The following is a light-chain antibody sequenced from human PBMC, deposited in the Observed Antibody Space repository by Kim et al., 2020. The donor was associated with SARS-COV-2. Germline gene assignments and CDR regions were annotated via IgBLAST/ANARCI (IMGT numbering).Light chain of an antibody. Sequence: EIVMTQSPATLSGSPRERATLSCRASQSVSSNLAWYQQKPGQAPRLYIYDASTRATGIPARFSGSGSGTEFTLTISSLQSEDFAVYYCQQYNNWPYTFGQGTKLEI. J-gene: IGKJ2*01. CDR2: DAS. CDR3: QQYNNWPYT. V-gene: IGKV3-15*01. CDR1: QSVSSN.